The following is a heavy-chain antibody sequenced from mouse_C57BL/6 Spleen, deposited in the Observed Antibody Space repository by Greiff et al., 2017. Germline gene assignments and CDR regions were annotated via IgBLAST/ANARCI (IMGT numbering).Heavy chain of an antibody. J-gene: IGHJ2*01. CDR2: IRNKANGYTT. V-gene: IGHV7-3*01. Sequence: DVKLVESGGGLVQPGGSLSLSCAASGFTFTDYYMSWVRQPPGKALEWLGFIRNKANGYTTEYSASVKGRFTIYRDNSQSILYLQMNALRAEDSATYCCARYTGTYYFDYWGQGTTLTGSS. CDR1: GFTFTDYY. CDR3: ARYTGTYYFDY. D-gene: IGHD4-1*01.